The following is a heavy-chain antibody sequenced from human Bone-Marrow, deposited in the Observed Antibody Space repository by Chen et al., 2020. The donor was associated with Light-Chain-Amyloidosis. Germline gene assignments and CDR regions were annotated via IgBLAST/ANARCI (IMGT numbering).Heavy chain of an antibody. Sequence: EGQLLESGGGLGQPGGSLRVSCAASGFSFAKVTMNWVRQAPGRGPEWVSAISGSGVTTYYSDSVKGRFTISRDNLNNTVFLQMDSLRAEDTAIYYCAKSQGSTWSYYYYAMDVWGQGTTVTVSS. V-gene: IGHV3-23*01. CDR1: GFSFAKVT. CDR2: ISGSGVTT. J-gene: IGHJ6*02. CDR3: AKSQGSTWSYYYYAMDV. D-gene: IGHD6-13*01.